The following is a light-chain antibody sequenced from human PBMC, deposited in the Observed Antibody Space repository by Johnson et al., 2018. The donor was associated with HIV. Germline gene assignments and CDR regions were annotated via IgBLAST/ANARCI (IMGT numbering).Light chain of an antibody. Sequence: QSVLTQPPSVSAAPGQKVPISCSGCSSNIGNNYVSWYQQLPGTAPKLLIYENNKRPSGIPDRFSGSKSGTSATLGITGLQTGVEADYYCGTWDSSLSAGGVFGTGTKVTVL. CDR1: SSNIGNNY. CDR2: ENN. V-gene: IGLV1-51*02. CDR3: GTWDSSLSAGGV. J-gene: IGLJ1*01.